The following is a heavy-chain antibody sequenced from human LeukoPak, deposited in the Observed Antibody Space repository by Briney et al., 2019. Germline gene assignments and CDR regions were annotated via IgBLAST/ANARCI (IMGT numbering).Heavy chain of an antibody. D-gene: IGHD3-3*01. V-gene: IGHV3-30-3*01. CDR3: ARDEWNFDY. CDR2: ISYDGSNK. J-gene: IGHJ4*02. Sequence: PGGSLRLSCAASGFTFSSYAMHWVRQAPGKGLEWVAVISYDGSNKYNADSVKGRFTISRDNSKNTLYLQMNSLRAEDTAVYYCARDEWNFDYWGQGTLVTVSS. CDR1: GFTFSSYA.